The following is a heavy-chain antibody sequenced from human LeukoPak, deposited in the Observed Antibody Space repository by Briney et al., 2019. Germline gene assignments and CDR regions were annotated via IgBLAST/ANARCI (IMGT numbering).Heavy chain of an antibody. V-gene: IGHV1-2*06. D-gene: IGHD3-22*01. CDR3: ARAQTYYYDSSGYYYSDY. CDR1: VYTFTRYY. Sequence: ASVKVSYKASVYTFTRYYMHWVRQAPGQGLEWMGRINPNSGGTNYAQKFQGRVTMTRDTSISTAYMELSRLRSDDTAVYFCARAQTYYYDSSGYYYSDYWGQGTLVTVSS. CDR2: INPNSGGT. J-gene: IGHJ4*02.